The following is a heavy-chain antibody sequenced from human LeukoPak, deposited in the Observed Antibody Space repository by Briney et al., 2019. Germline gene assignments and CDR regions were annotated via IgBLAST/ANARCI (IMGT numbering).Heavy chain of an antibody. CDR1: GGSISSYY. Sequence: SETLSLTCTVSGGSISSYYWSWIRQPPGKGLEWIGSIYYSGSTYYNPSLKSRVTISVDTSKNQFSLKLSSVTAADTAVYYCASSSTRLKRFDPWGQGTLVTVSS. CDR3: ASSSTRLKRFDP. V-gene: IGHV4-39*07. CDR2: IYYSGST. D-gene: IGHD2-2*01. J-gene: IGHJ5*02.